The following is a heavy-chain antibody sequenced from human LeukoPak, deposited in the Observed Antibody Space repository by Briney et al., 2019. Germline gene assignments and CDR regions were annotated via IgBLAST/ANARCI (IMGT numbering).Heavy chain of an antibody. CDR1: GFTFSDYY. J-gene: IGHJ4*02. Sequence: GSLRLSCAASGFTFSDYYMSWIRQAPGKGLEWIGYISYSGSANYNPSLKSRVSISVDKSKNQFFLKLNSVTAADTALYYCARGNANWGQGTLVTVSS. CDR3: ARGNAN. V-gene: IGHV4-59*01. CDR2: ISYSGSA.